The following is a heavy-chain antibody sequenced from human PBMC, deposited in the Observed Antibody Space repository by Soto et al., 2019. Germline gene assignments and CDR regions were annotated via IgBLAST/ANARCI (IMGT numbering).Heavy chain of an antibody. V-gene: IGHV3-30-3*01. Sequence: QGQLHESGGGVVQPGRSLRLSCAASGLTFSTSAMHWVRQAPGKGLEWVAMISHDGSHEYYVDSVKGRFSVSRDNSHQILHLQMDSPRIEDTAVYFCARNSDHRLVRGWLDPWGQGTLVTVSS. J-gene: IGHJ5*02. CDR2: ISHDGSHE. CDR3: ARNSDHRLVRGWLDP. CDR1: GLTFSTSA. D-gene: IGHD3-10*01.